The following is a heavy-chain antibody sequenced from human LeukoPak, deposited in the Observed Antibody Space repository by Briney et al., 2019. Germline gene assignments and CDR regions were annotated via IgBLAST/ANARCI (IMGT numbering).Heavy chain of an antibody. Sequence: ASVKVSCKVSGYTLTELSMHWVRQAPGKGLEWMGGFDPEDGETIYAQKFQGRVTMTEDTSTDTAYMELSSLRSEDTAVYYCARRDSSSPRDGVGYYYYYMDVWGKGTTVPVSS. CDR2: FDPEDGET. V-gene: IGHV1-24*01. CDR1: GYTLTELS. J-gene: IGHJ6*03. CDR3: ARRDSSSPRDGVGYYYYYMDV. D-gene: IGHD6-6*01.